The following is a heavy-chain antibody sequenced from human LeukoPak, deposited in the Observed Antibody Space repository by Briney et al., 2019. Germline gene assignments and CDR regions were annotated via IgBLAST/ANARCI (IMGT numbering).Heavy chain of an antibody. Sequence: SETLSLTCAVSGGSILTTNWWSWVRQPPGKGLEWIGEVHLSGASNYNPSLKSRFNMSIDKSKNQLSLELTSVTAADTAIYYCTRESGAFSPFGFWGQGTLVTVSS. CDR2: VHLSGAS. J-gene: IGHJ4*02. V-gene: IGHV4-4*02. CDR3: TRESGAFSPFGF. D-gene: IGHD1-26*01. CDR1: GGSILTTNW.